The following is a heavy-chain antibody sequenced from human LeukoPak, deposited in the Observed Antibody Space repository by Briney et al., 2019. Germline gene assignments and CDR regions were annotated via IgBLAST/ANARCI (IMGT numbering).Heavy chain of an antibody. D-gene: IGHD6-19*01. CDR1: GFTFSDYY. J-gene: IGHJ6*03. CDR2: ISSSGSTI. V-gene: IGHV3-11*04. CDR3: ARESGSGWLFYYYYYMDV. Sequence: GGSLRLSCAASGFTFSDYYMSWIRQAPGKGLEWVSYISSSGSTIYYADSVKGRFTISRDNAKNSLYLQMNSLRAEDTAVYYCARESGSGWLFYYYYYMDVWGKGTTVTISS.